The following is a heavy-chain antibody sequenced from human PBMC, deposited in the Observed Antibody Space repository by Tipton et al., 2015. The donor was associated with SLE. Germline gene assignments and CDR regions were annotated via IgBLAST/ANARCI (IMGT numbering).Heavy chain of an antibody. J-gene: IGHJ5*02. Sequence: TLSLTCTVSGGSLSGYYWSWIRQPPGKGLEWIGEIFYTGYTTYNPSLKSRATVSMDTSKNQFSLKLTSVTAADSAVYYCAGHLVAAGTPWFDPWGQGILVTLSS. CDR1: GGSLSGYY. D-gene: IGHD6-13*01. CDR2: IFYTGYT. CDR3: AGHLVAAGTPWFDP. V-gene: IGHV4-59*01.